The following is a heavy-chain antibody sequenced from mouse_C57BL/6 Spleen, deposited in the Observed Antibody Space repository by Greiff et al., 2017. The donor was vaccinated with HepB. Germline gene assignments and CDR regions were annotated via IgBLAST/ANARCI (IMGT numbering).Heavy chain of an antibody. Sequence: VQLQQPGAELVKPGASVKMSCKASGYTFTSYWITWVKQRPGQGLEWIGDIYPGSGSTNYNEKFKSKATLTVDTSSSTAYMQLSSLTSEDSAVYYCARGIGTGDYFDYWGQGTTLTVSS. CDR1: GYTFTSYW. D-gene: IGHD3-3*01. CDR3: ARGIGTGDYFDY. CDR2: IYPGSGST. J-gene: IGHJ2*01. V-gene: IGHV1-55*01.